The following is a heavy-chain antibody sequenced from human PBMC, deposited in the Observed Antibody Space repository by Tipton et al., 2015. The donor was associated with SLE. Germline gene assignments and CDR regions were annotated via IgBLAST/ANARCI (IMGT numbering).Heavy chain of an antibody. V-gene: IGHV4-31*03. J-gene: IGHJ3*02. CDR2: IYYSGST. CDR3: ARGATEDAFDI. Sequence: TLSLTCTVSGGSISSGGYYWSWIRQHPGKGLEWIGYIYYSGSTYYNPSLKSRVTISVDTSKNQFSLKLSSVTAADTAVYYCARGATEDAFDIWGQGTMVTVSS. CDR1: GGSISSGGYY.